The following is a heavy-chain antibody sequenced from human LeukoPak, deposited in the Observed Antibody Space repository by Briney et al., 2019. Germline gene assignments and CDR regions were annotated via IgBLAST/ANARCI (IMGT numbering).Heavy chain of an antibody. V-gene: IGHV3-23*01. D-gene: IGHD2-15*01. CDR2: ISGSGGTT. J-gene: IGHJ6*02. CDR3: ARVRGDCSGGSCYFSHYYYYYGMDV. Sequence: GGSLRLSCAASGFTFSSYAMTWVRQAPGKGLEWVSAISGSGGTTYYADSVKGRFTISRDNAKNSLYLQMNSLRAEDTAVYYCARVRGDCSGGSCYFSHYYYYYGMDVWGQGTTVTVSS. CDR1: GFTFSSYA.